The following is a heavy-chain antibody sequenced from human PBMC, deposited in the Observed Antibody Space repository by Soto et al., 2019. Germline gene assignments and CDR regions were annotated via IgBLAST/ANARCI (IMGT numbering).Heavy chain of an antibody. Sequence: QVQLVESGGGVVQPGRSLRLSCEASGFTFSSYGMHWVRQAPGKGLEWVSVIWYDGSDKYYADSVKGRFTISRDNSKNTLYLQMNGLRAEDTAVYYCATDQGIYWGQGTLVTVSS. CDR2: IWYDGSDK. D-gene: IGHD6-13*01. V-gene: IGHV3-33*01. J-gene: IGHJ4*02. CDR1: GFTFSSYG. CDR3: ATDQGIY.